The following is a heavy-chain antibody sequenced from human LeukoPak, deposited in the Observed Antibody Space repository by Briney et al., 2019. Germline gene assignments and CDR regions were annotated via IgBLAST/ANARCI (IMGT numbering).Heavy chain of an antibody. V-gene: IGHV3-30*04. CDR2: ISYDGSNK. J-gene: IGHJ3*02. Sequence: PGRSLRLSCAASGFTFSSYAMHWVRQAPGKGLGWVAVISYDGSNKYYADSVKGRFTISRDNSKNTLYLQMNSLRAEDTAVYYCARDGSGFDIWGQGTMVTVSS. CDR1: GFTFSSYA. CDR3: ARDGSGFDI. D-gene: IGHD2-15*01.